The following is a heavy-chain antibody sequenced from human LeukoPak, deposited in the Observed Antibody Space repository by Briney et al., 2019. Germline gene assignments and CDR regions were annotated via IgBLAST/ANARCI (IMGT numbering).Heavy chain of an antibody. CDR3: ARKYYDILTGSNWFDP. CDR2: IYYSGST. V-gene: IGHV4-39*01. D-gene: IGHD3-9*01. CDR1: GGSISSSSYY. J-gene: IGHJ5*02. Sequence: PSETLSLTCTVSGGSISSSSYYWGWIRQPPGKGLEWIGSIYYSGSTYYNPSLKSRVTISVDTSKNQFSLKLSSVTAADTAVYYCARKYYDILTGSNWFDPWGQGTLVTVSS.